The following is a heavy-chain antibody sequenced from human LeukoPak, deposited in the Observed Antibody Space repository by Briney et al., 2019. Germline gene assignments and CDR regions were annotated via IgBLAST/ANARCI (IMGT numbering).Heavy chain of an antibody. D-gene: IGHD2/OR15-2a*01. V-gene: IGHV3-53*01. J-gene: IGHJ6*02. CDR1: GFTVSSNY. CDR2: IYSGGST. CDR3: ARGRENYYYGMDV. Sequence: GGSLRLSCAASGFTVSSNYMSWVRQAPGKGLAWVSVIYSGGSTYYADSVKGRFTISRDNSKNTLYLQMNSLRAEDTAVYYCARGRENYYYGMDVWGQGTTVTVSS.